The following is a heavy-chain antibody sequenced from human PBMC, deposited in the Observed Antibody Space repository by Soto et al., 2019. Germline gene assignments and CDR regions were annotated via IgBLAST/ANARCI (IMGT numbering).Heavy chain of an antibody. J-gene: IGHJ3*02. CDR1: GFTFSSYA. D-gene: IGHD5-18*01. V-gene: IGHV3-23*01. CDR3: AKDLERGIRGYSYGDAFDI. Sequence: GGSLRLSCAASGFTFSSYAMSWVRQAPGKGLEWVSAISGSGGSTYYADSVKGRFTISRDNSKNTLYLQMNSLRAEDTAVYYCAKDLERGIRGYSYGDAFDIWGQGTMVTVSS. CDR2: ISGSGGST.